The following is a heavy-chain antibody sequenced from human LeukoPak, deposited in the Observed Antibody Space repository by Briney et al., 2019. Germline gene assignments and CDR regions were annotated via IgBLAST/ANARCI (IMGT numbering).Heavy chain of an antibody. V-gene: IGHV3-30*04. CDR3: ASGSGDYGDPFDY. CDR1: GFTFSTYT. Sequence: PGGSLRLSCAASGFTFSTYTMHWVRQAPGKGLEWVAVIAYDGSYKYYADSVRGRFTFSRDNSKNTLYLQMSSLRGEDTAVYYCASGSGDYGDPFDYWGQGTLGTVSS. J-gene: IGHJ4*02. D-gene: IGHD4-17*01. CDR2: IAYDGSYK.